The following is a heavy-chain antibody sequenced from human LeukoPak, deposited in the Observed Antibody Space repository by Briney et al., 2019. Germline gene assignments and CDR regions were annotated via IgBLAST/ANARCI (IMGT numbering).Heavy chain of an antibody. CDR1: GITFSSHA. Sequence: PGGSLRLSCAASGITFSSHAMSWARQAPGKGLEWVSLISGSGGHTYYGDSVKGRFTISRDNSTNRLYLQMNSLRPEDTAVYYCAKGGAATMRDGYNYYYYYMKVWGRGTTVTVSS. V-gene: IGHV3-23*01. J-gene: IGHJ6*03. CDR2: ISGSGGHT. D-gene: IGHD5-24*01. CDR3: AKGGAATMRDGYNYYYYYMKV.